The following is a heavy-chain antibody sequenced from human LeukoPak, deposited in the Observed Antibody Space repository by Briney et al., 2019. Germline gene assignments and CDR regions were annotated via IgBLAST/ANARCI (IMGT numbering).Heavy chain of an antibody. Sequence: SETLSLTCSVSGASISSYYWSWIRQPPGKGLEWIGYIDYSGSTNYSPSLKSRVTISADTSKNQFSLKLTSLTAADTALYFCARHYSSDPFDDGGQGTLVTVSS. J-gene: IGHJ4*02. V-gene: IGHV4-59*08. CDR3: ARHYSSDPFDD. CDR1: GASISSYY. D-gene: IGHD2-21*01. CDR2: IDYSGST.